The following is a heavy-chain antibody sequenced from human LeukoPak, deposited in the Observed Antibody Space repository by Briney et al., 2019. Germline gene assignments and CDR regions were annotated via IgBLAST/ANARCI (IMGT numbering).Heavy chain of an antibody. D-gene: IGHD3-22*01. CDR3: ARDAYDTSAYYYFDY. CDR2: ITGSSSTI. V-gene: IGHV3-48*02. CDR1: TFTFRSYG. J-gene: IGHJ4*02. Sequence: GGSLRLSCAASTFTFRSYGMSWVRQAPEKGLEWVSYITGSSSTIYYADSVKGRFTISRDNAKNSLYLQMNSLRDEDTAVYYCARDAYDTSAYYYFDYWGQGTLVTVSS.